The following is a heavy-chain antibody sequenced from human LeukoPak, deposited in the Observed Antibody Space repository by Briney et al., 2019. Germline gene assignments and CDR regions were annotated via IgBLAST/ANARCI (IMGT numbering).Heavy chain of an antibody. CDR2: IYYSGST. Sequence: SETLSLTCTVSGGSISSYYWSWIRQPPGKGLEWIGYIYYSGSTNYNPSLKSRVSMSIDTSKNQFYLRLTSVTAADTAVYYCARNVWFGESNCFDPWGQGTLVTVSS. J-gene: IGHJ5*02. V-gene: IGHV4-59*12. CDR1: GGSISSYY. CDR3: ARNVWFGESNCFDP. D-gene: IGHD3-10*01.